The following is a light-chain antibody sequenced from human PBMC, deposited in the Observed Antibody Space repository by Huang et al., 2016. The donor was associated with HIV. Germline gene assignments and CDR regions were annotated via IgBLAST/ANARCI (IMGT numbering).Light chain of an antibody. CDR1: QNIGFN. CDR3: YQYKHS. V-gene: IGKV3-15*01. J-gene: IGKJ2*01. Sequence: VLTQSPATLSVSLGESATVSCRASQNIGFNLAWYQQRPGQAPRLLIQGGSTRATSVPARCSGSGSGTEFALTISSLRSEDSAVYYCYQYKHSFGQGTKLEIK. CDR2: GGS.